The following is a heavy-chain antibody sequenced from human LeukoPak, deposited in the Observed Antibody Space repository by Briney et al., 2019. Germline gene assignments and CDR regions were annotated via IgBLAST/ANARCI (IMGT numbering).Heavy chain of an antibody. V-gene: IGHV1-8*01. CDR3: ARATGLGVGALN. CDR2: MNPNSGNT. CDR1: GYTFTSYD. Sequence: ASLRDSSMPSGYTFTSYDINRMRQAAGQRGRWIRWMNPNSGNTGYAQKFQGRVTMTRNTSISTAYMELSSLRSEDTAVYYCARATGLGVGALNWGQGTLVTVSS. J-gene: IGHJ4*02. D-gene: IGHD1-26*01.